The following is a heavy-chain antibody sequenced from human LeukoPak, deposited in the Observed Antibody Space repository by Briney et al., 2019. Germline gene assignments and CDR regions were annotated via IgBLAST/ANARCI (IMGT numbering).Heavy chain of an antibody. CDR1: EYYFPNYW. V-gene: IGHV5-51*01. CDR2: IYPGDSDT. Sequence: GESLKISCKASEYYFPNYWIAWVRQMPGKGLEWMGIIYPGDSDTRYSPSFQGQVTISVDKSISTAYLQWSSLKASDTAMYYCARHSPGSRPPDLWGRGTLVTVSS. CDR3: ARHSPGSRPPDL. D-gene: IGHD5/OR15-5a*01. J-gene: IGHJ2*01.